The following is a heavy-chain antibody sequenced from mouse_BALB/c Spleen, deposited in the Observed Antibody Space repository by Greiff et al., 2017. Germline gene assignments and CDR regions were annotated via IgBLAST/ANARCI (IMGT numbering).Heavy chain of an antibody. CDR1: GYAFTNYL. CDR2: INPGSGGT. J-gene: IGHJ1*01. V-gene: IGHV1-54*01. CDR3: AREGDYAYWYFDV. D-gene: IGHD1-1*02. Sequence: QVHVKQSGAELVRPGTSVKVSCKASGYAFTNYLIEWVKQRPGQGLEWIGVINPGSGGTNYNEKFKGKATLTADKSSSTAYMQLSSLTSDDSAVYFCAREGDYAYWYFDVWGAGTTVTVSS.